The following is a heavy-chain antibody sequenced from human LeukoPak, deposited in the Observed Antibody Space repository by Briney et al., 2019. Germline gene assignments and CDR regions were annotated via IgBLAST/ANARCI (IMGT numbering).Heavy chain of an antibody. Sequence: PGESLRLSCVASGFTFSTYGLAWVRQAPGKGLEWVSSISGGGSNIYYGDSVKGRFTISRDNSKNTLYLQLNSLRVEDTAIYYCAKAQASKVTAAFSRGFDHWGQGTLVTVSS. V-gene: IGHV3-23*01. CDR2: ISGGGSNI. CDR1: GFTFSTYG. D-gene: IGHD6-13*01. J-gene: IGHJ5*02. CDR3: AKAQASKVTAAFSRGFDH.